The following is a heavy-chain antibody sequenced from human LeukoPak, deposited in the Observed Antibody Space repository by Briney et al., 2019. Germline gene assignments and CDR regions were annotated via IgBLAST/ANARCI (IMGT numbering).Heavy chain of an antibody. Sequence: SETLSLTCAVYGGSFSGYYWSWIRQPPGKGLEWIGEINHSGSTNYNPSLKSRVTISVDTSKNQFSLKLSSVTAADTAVYYCARVSGGRDFDYWGQGTLVTVSS. CDR1: GGSFSGYY. J-gene: IGHJ4*02. V-gene: IGHV4-34*01. D-gene: IGHD2-15*01. CDR2: INHSGST. CDR3: ARVSGGRDFDY.